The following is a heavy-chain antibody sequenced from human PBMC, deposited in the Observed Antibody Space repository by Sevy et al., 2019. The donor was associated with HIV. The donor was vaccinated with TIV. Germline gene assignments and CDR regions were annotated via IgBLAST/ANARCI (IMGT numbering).Heavy chain of an antibody. J-gene: IGHJ5*02. Sequence: SETLSLTCTVSGGSISSSSYYWGWIRQPPGKGLEWIGSIYYSGSTYYNASLKSRVTISVDTSKNQFSLKLSSVTAADTAVYYCARQQTRWFDPWGQGTLVTVSS. CDR1: GGSISSSSYY. CDR3: ARQQTRWFDP. V-gene: IGHV4-39*01. CDR2: IYYSGST.